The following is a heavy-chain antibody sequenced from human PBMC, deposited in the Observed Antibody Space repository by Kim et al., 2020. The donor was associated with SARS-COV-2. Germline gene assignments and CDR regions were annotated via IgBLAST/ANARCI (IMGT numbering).Heavy chain of an antibody. CDR1: GFTFSSYG. V-gene: IGHV3-33*01. CDR3: ARGGLSSSWHGEGLLDY. J-gene: IGHJ4*02. D-gene: IGHD6-13*01. Sequence: GGSLRLSCAASGFTFSSYGMHWVRQAPGKGLEWVAVIWYDGSNKYYADSVKGRFTISRDNSKNTLYLQMNSLRAEDTAVYYCARGGLSSSWHGEGLLDYWGQGTLVTVSS. CDR2: IWYDGSNK.